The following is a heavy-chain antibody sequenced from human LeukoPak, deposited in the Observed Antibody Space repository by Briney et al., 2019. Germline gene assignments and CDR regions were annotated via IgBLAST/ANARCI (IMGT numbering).Heavy chain of an antibody. CDR2: IIPILGIA. CDR3: AVRGYSYGTGYFDY. J-gene: IGHJ4*02. CDR1: GGTFSSYA. Sequence: SVKVSCKASGGTFSSYAISWVRQAPGQGLEWMGRIIPILGIANYAQKFQGRVTITADKSTSTAYMELSSLRSEDTAVYYCAVRGYSYGTGYFDYWGQGTLVTVSS. D-gene: IGHD5-18*01. V-gene: IGHV1-69*04.